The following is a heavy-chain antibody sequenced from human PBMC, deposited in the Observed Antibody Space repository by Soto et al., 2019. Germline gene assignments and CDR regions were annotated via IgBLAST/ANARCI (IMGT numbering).Heavy chain of an antibody. CDR2: VYYSGST. D-gene: IGHD3-10*01. Sequence: PSETLSLTCTVSGGSVSSSSYYWGWVRQPPGKGLEWIGSVYYSGSTYYNPSLESRVTISVDKSKNQFSLKLSSVTAADTAVYYCARQDRAGPYYFDYWGQGTLVTVSS. CDR3: ARQDRAGPYYFDY. V-gene: IGHV4-39*01. CDR1: GGSVSSSSYY. J-gene: IGHJ4*02.